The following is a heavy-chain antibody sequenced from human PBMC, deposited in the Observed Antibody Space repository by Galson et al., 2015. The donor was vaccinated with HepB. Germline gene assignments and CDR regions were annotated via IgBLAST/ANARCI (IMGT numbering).Heavy chain of an antibody. CDR1: GFTFSNYC. J-gene: IGHJ5*02. D-gene: IGHD2-15*01. Sequence: SLRLSCAASGFTFSNYCMTWVRQAPGKGLEWVASIKQDGTEKYYVDSVKGRFTISRGNAKNSQYLQMNSLTSEDTAKYYCAIAGDCSAGSCHEGSWGQGTLITVSS. CDR2: IKQDGTEK. CDR3: AIAGDCSAGSCHEGS. V-gene: IGHV3-7*03.